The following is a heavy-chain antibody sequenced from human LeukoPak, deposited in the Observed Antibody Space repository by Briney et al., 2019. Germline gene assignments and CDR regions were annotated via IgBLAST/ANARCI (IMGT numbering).Heavy chain of an antibody. CDR2: IWYDGSNK. V-gene: IGHV3-33*01. D-gene: IGHD2-2*01. CDR1: GFTFSSYG. J-gene: IGHJ5*02. Sequence: GRSLRLSCAASGFTFSSYGMHWVRQAPGKGLEWVAVIWYDGSNKYYADSVKGRFTISRDNSKNTLYLQMNSLRAEDTAVYYCARDRAPAAIDAWVDPWGQGTLVTVSS. CDR3: ARDRAPAAIDAWVDP.